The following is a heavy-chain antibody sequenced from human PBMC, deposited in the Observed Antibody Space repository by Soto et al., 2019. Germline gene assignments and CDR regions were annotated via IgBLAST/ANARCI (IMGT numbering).Heavy chain of an antibody. CDR3: VTGSAVLESL. V-gene: IGHV3-30*03. D-gene: IGHD2-8*01. J-gene: IGHJ4*02. Sequence: GGSLSLSCAASGVYLSKSCMHWGCQPPQKGLPWVAVILINGSHLFYADSARDQSTVSSDNGKNTIYIQMIGLKSAETGVYYCVTGSAVLESLWGQGTLVTVSS. CDR1: GVYLSKSC. CDR2: ILINGSHL.